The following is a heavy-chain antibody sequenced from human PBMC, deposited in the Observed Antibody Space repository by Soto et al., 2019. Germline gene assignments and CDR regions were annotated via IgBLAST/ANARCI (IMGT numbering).Heavy chain of an antibody. CDR3: AKDLWNYGGYGMDV. V-gene: IGHV3-23*01. CDR1: EFTFRNYA. Sequence: SLRLSCAVFEFTFRNYAMSWVRQAPGKGLEWVSAISGSGGSTYYADSVKGRFTISRDNSKNTLYLQMNSLRAEDTAVYYCAKDLWNYGGYGMDVWGQGTTVTVSS. D-gene: IGHD1-7*01. CDR2: ISGSGGST. J-gene: IGHJ6*02.